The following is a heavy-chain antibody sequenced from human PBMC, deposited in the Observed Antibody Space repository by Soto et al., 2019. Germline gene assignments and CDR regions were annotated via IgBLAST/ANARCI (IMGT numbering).Heavy chain of an antibody. CDR3: ARGGVPAAMSY. Sequence: EVQLVESGGGLVQPGGSLRLSCAASGFTFSSFWMHWVCQAPGVGLVWFSRINSDGSNTNYADSVKGRFTISRDNAKNTLYLQMNSLRAEDTAVYYCARGGVPAAMSYWGQGTLVTVSS. J-gene: IGHJ4*02. CDR1: GFTFSSFW. V-gene: IGHV3-74*01. D-gene: IGHD2-2*01. CDR2: INSDGSNT.